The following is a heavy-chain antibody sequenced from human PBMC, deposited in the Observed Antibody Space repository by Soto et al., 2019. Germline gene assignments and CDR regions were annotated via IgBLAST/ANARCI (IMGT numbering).Heavy chain of an antibody. V-gene: IGHV4-30-2*01. D-gene: IGHD4-4*01. J-gene: IGHJ4*02. CDR1: GGSISSGGYS. Sequence: QLQLQESGSGLVKPSQTLSLTCAVSGGSISSGGYSWSWIRQPPGKGLEWIGYIYHSGSTYYNPSPKSRVTISVDRSKTQFSPKLSSVTAAETAAYYCARGMTTVTTLDYWGQGTLVTVSS. CDR2: IYHSGST. CDR3: ARGMTTVTTLDY.